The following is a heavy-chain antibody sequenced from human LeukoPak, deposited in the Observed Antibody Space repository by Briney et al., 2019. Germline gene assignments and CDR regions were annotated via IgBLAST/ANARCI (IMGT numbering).Heavy chain of an antibody. CDR2: ISGSGGTT. V-gene: IGHV3-23*01. Sequence: GGSLRLSCAASGFTFSSYVMSWVRQAPGKGLEWVSAISGSGGTTYHADSVKGRFTISRDNSKNTLYLQMNSLRAEDTAVYHCAKRYCSSTSCPRPYYYYGMDVWGQGTTVTVPS. J-gene: IGHJ6*02. D-gene: IGHD2-2*01. CDR3: AKRYCSSTSCPRPYYYYGMDV. CDR1: GFTFSSYV.